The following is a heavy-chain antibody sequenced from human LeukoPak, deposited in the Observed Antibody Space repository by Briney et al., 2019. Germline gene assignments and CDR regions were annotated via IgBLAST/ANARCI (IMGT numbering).Heavy chain of an antibody. V-gene: IGHV1-69*13. D-gene: IGHD5-12*01. CDR2: IIPIFGTA. CDR3: ARGLSGYAWFDP. J-gene: IGHJ5*02. CDR1: GGTFSSYA. Sequence: SVKVSSKASGGTFSSYAISWVRQAPGQGLEWMGGIIPIFGTANYAQKFQGRVTITADESTSTAYMELSSLRSEDTAVYYCARGLSGYAWFDPWGQGTLVTVSS.